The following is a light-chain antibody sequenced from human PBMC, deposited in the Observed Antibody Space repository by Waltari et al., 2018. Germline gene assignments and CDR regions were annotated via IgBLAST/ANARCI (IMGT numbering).Light chain of an antibody. CDR1: NLGHKI. J-gene: IGLJ2*01. CDR3: QTWDITTYVV. Sequence: SYELTQPPSVSVSPGETATITCPGYNLGHKIASWYQHKPGQSPVLVIHEDTKQPPGTXXXXXXXXSGHTATLXISGTQAMDEADYYCQTWDITTYVVFGGGTKLTVL. CDR2: EDT. V-gene: IGLV3-1*01.